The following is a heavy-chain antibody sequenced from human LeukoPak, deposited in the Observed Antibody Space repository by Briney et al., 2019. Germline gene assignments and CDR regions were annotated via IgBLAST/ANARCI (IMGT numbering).Heavy chain of an antibody. CDR3: ATDRGWRTSGYYLYYFEY. CDR1: GFIFTNYF. Sequence: GGSLRLSCAASGFIFTNYFMCWVRQAPGKGLEWVASIKHDGSEKYYVDSVRGRFTISRDNTMNSLYLQMSSLRAEDTAVYYCATDRGWRTSGYYLYYFEYWGQGTLVTYSS. CDR2: IKHDGSEK. J-gene: IGHJ4*02. V-gene: IGHV3-7*01. D-gene: IGHD3-3*01.